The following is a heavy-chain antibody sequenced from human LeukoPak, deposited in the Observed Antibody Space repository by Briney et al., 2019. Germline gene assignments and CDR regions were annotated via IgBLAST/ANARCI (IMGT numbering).Heavy chain of an antibody. J-gene: IGHJ4*02. CDR2: IIPIFGTA. V-gene: IGHV1-69*13. D-gene: IGHD1-7*01. Sequence: ASVKVSCKASGGTFSSYAISWVRQAPGQGLEWMGGIIPIFGTANYAQKFQGRVTITADESTSTAYMELSSLRSEDTAVYYCARVKYNWNSAPFDYWGQGTLVTVPS. CDR3: ARVKYNWNSAPFDY. CDR1: GGTFSSYA.